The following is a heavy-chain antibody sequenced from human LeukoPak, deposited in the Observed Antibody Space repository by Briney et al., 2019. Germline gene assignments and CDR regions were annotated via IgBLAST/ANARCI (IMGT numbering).Heavy chain of an antibody. J-gene: IGHJ4*02. Sequence: GSLRLSCAASGFTFSSYAMTWVRQAPGKGLEWVSAMSGSGGSTYYAGSVKGRFTISRDNSKNTLYLQMNSLRAEDTAVYYCAKGTYSSSPRDYWGQGTLVTVSS. V-gene: IGHV3-23*01. CDR1: GFTFSSYA. CDR2: MSGSGGST. D-gene: IGHD6-6*01. CDR3: AKGTYSSSPRDY.